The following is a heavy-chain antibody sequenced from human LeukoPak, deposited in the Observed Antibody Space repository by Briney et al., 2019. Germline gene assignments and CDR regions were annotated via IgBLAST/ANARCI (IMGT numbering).Heavy chain of an antibody. D-gene: IGHD5-24*01. Sequence: GGSLRLSCAASGYTFSDYYICWIRQAPGGRLQWVSYISSRGGTIYYADSVKGRFTISRDNAKNSLYLQMNSLRAEDTAVYYEARPQGEGYKTMDNGGQGTLVTASS. CDR1: GYTFSDYY. J-gene: IGHJ4*02. CDR3: ARPQGEGYKTMDN. CDR2: ISSRGGTI. V-gene: IGHV3-11*01.